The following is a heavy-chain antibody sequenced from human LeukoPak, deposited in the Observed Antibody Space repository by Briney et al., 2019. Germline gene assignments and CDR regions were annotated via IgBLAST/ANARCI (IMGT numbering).Heavy chain of an antibody. D-gene: IGHD4-17*01. Sequence: VGSLRLSCAASGFTFSNAWMSWVRQAPGKGLEWVGRIKSKTDGGTTDYAAPVKGRFTISRDDSKTTVNLQMNSLKTEDTAVYYCTIGYGEAGYWGQGTLVTVSS. V-gene: IGHV3-15*01. CDR2: IKSKTDGGTT. CDR1: GFTFSNAW. J-gene: IGHJ4*02. CDR3: TIGYGEAGY.